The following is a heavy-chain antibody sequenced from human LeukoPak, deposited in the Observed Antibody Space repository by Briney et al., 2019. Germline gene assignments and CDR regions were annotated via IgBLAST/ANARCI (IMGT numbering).Heavy chain of an antibody. CDR1: GGSLRSYY. CDR3: ARHSRLRDAYFDY. CDR2: NYTSGST. V-gene: IGHV4-4*09. J-gene: IGHJ4*02. Sequence: PSETPSPTPTLSGGSLRSYYWSSSSARPRGGLGRRGNNYTSGSTNYTPSLRRRVTISVDTYKHHFSLKLSAVAAADTAVYYCARHSRLRDAYFDYWGQGTLVTVSS. D-gene: IGHD5-24*01.